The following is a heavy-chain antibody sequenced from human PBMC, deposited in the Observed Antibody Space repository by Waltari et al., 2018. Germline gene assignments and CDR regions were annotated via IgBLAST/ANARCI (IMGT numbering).Heavy chain of an antibody. V-gene: IGHV1-2*02. Sequence: QVQLVQSGAEVKKPGASVKVSCKASGYTFTGYYMHRVRPAPGQGLEWMGWINPNSGGTNYAQKFQGRVTMTRDTSISTAYMELSRLRSDDTAVYYCARDSGSYIATPDEYFQHWGQGTLVTVSS. D-gene: IGHD1-26*01. CDR2: INPNSGGT. CDR1: GYTFTGYY. J-gene: IGHJ1*01. CDR3: ARDSGSYIATPDEYFQH.